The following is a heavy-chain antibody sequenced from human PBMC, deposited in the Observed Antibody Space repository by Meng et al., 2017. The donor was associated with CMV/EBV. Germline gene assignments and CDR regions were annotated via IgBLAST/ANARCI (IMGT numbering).Heavy chain of an antibody. CDR1: GGSISSSSYY. Sequence: GSLRLSCTVSGGSISSSSYYWGWIRQPPGKGLEWIGSIYYSGSTYYNPSLKSRVTISVDTPKNQFSLKLSSVTAADTAVYYCARQGGGDWGDYWGQGTLVTVSS. D-gene: IGHD3-16*01. V-gene: IGHV4-39*01. J-gene: IGHJ4*02. CDR3: ARQGGGDWGDY. CDR2: IYYSGST.